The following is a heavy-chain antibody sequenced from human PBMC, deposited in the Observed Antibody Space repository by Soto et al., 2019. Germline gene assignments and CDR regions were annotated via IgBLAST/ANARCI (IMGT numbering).Heavy chain of an antibody. V-gene: IGHV4-4*07. J-gene: IGHJ5*02. Sequence: ETLSLTCTVTGGAISGYYWTWIRQSDGEGLEWIGRIYSSGSTNYNPSLKSRVTISLDTSMNYFSLRLSSVTAADTAVYYCARGQRFSDWFDPWGQGTLVTVSS. D-gene: IGHD3-3*01. CDR2: IYSSGST. CDR1: GGAISGYY. CDR3: ARGQRFSDWFDP.